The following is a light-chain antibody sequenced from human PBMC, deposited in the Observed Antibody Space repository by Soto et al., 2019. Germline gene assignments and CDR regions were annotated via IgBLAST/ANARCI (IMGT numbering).Light chain of an antibody. V-gene: IGKV4-1*01. CDR1: QRLLYSSNNKNY. CDR2: WAS. CDR3: QQYYSTPHT. Sequence: DIVMTQSPDSLAVSLGERATIDCRSSQRLLYSSNNKNYLAWYQHKPGQSPKLLIYWASTRESGVPDRFTGSGSGTYFTLTISSLQAEDVAVYYCQQYYSTPHTFGQGTKLEIK. J-gene: IGKJ2*01.